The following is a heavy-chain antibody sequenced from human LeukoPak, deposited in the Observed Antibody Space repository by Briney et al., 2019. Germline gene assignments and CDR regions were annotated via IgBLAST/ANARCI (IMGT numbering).Heavy chain of an antibody. J-gene: IGHJ4*02. CDR1: GYTFTSYA. V-gene: IGHV7-4-1*02. Sequence: ASVKVSCKTSGYTFTSYAMIWVRQAPGQGLEWMGWINTNTGNPTYAQGFTGRFVFSLDTSVSTAYLQISSLKAEDTAVYYCARGPYCSSTNCYDWDPGYWGQGTLVTVSS. CDR2: INTNTGNP. CDR3: ARGPYCSSTNCYDWDPGY. D-gene: IGHD2-2*01.